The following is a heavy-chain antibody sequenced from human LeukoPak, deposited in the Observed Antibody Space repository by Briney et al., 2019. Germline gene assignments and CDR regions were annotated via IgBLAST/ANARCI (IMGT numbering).Heavy chain of an antibody. J-gene: IGHJ5*02. CDR1: GGTFSSYA. Sequence: SVKVSCKASGGTFSSYAISWVRQAPGQGLEWMGGIIPIFGTANYAQKLQGRVTMTTDTSTSTAYMELRSLRSDDTAVYYCAGTTARYNWFDPWGQGTLVTVSS. CDR3: AGTTARYNWFDP. V-gene: IGHV1-69*05. CDR2: IIPIFGTA. D-gene: IGHD1-1*01.